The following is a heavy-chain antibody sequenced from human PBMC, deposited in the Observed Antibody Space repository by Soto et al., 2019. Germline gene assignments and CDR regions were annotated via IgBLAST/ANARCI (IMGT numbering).Heavy chain of an antibody. Sequence: KPSETLSLTCTVSGDSITSNSYFWAWIRQPPGKGLEWIGSIYYSGSTYHNPSLKSRVTISVDRSNNQFSLKLTSVTAADTAVYYCARHFSVDHFDYWGQGALVTVSS. V-gene: IGHV4-39*01. CDR3: ARHFSVDHFDY. CDR1: GDSITSNSYF. J-gene: IGHJ4*02. D-gene: IGHD3-9*01. CDR2: IYYSGST.